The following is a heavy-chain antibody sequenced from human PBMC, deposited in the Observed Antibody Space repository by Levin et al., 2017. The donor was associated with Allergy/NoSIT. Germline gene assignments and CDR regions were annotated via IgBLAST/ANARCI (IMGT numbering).Heavy chain of an antibody. V-gene: IGHV4-4*02. Sequence: SETLSLTCAVSGGSISTDNWWSWIRQPPGKGLEWIGEIYRSGDTNHNPSLRSRVTMSVDKSKNHVSLKLSSVTDADTAVYYCATVEGLFCSGVSCSYSFHYWGQGALVTVSS. D-gene: IGHD3-9*01. CDR1: GGSISTDNW. CDR2: IYRSGDT. J-gene: IGHJ4*02. CDR3: ATVEGLFCSGVSCSYSFHY.